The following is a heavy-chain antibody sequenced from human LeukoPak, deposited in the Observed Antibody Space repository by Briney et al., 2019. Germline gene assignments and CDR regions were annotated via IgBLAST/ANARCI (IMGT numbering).Heavy chain of an antibody. CDR1: GGTFISYA. CDR2: IIPIFGTA. V-gene: IGHV1-69*05. J-gene: IGHJ4*02. D-gene: IGHD3-22*01. CDR3: ARGPARYDSSGYYD. Sequence: GASVKVSCKASGGTFISYAISWVRQAPGQGLEWMGGIIPIFGTANYAQKFQGRVTITTDESTSTAYMELSSLRSEDTAVYYCARGPARYDSSGYYDWGQGTLVTVSS.